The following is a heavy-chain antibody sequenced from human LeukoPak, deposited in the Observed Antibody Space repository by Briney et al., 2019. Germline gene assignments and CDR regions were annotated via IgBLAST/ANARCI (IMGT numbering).Heavy chain of an antibody. V-gene: IGHV4-39*07. Sequence: SETLSLTCTVSGGSISSSSYYWGWIRQPPGKGLEWIGSIYYSGSTYYNPSLKSRVTISVDKSKNQFSLKLSSVTAADTAVYYCARMYYDILTGYFRLDYWGQGTLVTVSS. D-gene: IGHD3-9*01. J-gene: IGHJ4*02. CDR3: ARMYYDILTGYFRLDY. CDR1: GGSISSSSYY. CDR2: IYYSGST.